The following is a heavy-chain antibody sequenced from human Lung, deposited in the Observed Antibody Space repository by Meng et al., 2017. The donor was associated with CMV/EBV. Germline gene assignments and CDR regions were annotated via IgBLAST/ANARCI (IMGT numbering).Heavy chain of an antibody. Sequence: GGSLRLSCAASGFTFSSYWMSWVRQAPGKGLEWVANINQDGNEEYYVDWLKGRFTISRDNAKNSLYLQMTSLRAEDTAVYYCARDGTLSPYYYYGMDVWRQGTTVXVSS. CDR1: GFTFSSYW. CDR3: ARDGTLSPYYYYGMDV. D-gene: IGHD1-14*01. J-gene: IGHJ6*02. CDR2: INQDGNEE. V-gene: IGHV3-7*01.